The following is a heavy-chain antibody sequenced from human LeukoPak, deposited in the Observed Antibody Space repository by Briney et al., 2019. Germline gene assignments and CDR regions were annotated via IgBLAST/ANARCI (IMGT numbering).Heavy chain of an antibody. CDR2: MYYSGSI. CDR1: GGSFSGFY. Sequence: PSETLSLTCAVYGGSFSGFYWNWIRQPPSEGLEWIGSMYYSGSIFYNPSLKSRVTISVNTSKNQFSLKVTSVTAADTAVYYCARTRVPGSYSPKGPFDYWGQGTLVTVSS. D-gene: IGHD1-26*01. V-gene: IGHV4-34*01. CDR3: ARTRVPGSYSPKGPFDY. J-gene: IGHJ4*02.